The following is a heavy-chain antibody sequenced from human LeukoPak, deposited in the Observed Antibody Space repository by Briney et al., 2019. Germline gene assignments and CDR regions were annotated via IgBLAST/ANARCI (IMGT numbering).Heavy chain of an antibody. Sequence: GGSLRLSCAASGFTFSNYWMSWVRQAPGKGLEWVANIKQDGSERYYVDSVKGRFTISRDNAKNSLYLQMNSLRAEDTAVYYCARDRWGYSYGGDWGQGTLVTVSS. CDR1: GFTFSNYW. CDR2: IKQDGSER. D-gene: IGHD5-18*01. CDR3: ARDRWGYSYGGD. J-gene: IGHJ4*02. V-gene: IGHV3-7*01.